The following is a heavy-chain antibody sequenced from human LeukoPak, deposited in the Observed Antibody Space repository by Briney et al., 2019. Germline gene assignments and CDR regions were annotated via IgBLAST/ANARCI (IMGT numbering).Heavy chain of an antibody. CDR3: ARDGNDSSGYYPPYFDY. Sequence: SVKVSCKASGGTFSSYAISWVRQAPGQGLEWMGGIIPIFGTANYAQKFQGRVTITTDESTSTAYVELSSLRSGDTAVYYCARDGNDSSGYYPPYFDYWGQGTLVTVSS. J-gene: IGHJ4*02. D-gene: IGHD3-22*01. CDR2: IIPIFGTA. V-gene: IGHV1-69*05. CDR1: GGTFSSYA.